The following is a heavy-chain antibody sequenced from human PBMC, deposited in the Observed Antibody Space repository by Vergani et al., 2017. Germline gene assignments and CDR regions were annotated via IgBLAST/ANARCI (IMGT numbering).Heavy chain of an antibody. D-gene: IGHD2-15*01. CDR2: IKQDGSEK. CDR1: GFTFSSYW. V-gene: IGHV3-7*01. CDR3: ARDGVVVVAAANGVGFDY. J-gene: IGHJ4*02. Sequence: EVQLVESGGGLVQPGGSLRLSCAASGFTFSSYWMSWVRQAPGKGLEWVANIKQDGSEKYYVDSVKGRFTISRDNAKNSLYLQMNSLRAEDTAVYYCARDGVVVVAAANGVGFDYWGQGTLVTVSS.